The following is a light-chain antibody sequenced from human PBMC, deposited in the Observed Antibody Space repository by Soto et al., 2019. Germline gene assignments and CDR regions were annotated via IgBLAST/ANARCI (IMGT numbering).Light chain of an antibody. Sequence: EIVMTRSRVALAVSPGVRASLSCRASQSVSSNLAWYQQKPGQAPRLLIYRASTRATGVPARFSGSGSRTEFTCTISRLEPEDFAVYYCQQYGSSPRTFGQGTKVDIK. CDR1: QSVSSN. CDR3: QQYGSSPRT. J-gene: IGKJ1*01. CDR2: RAS. V-gene: IGKV3-15*01.